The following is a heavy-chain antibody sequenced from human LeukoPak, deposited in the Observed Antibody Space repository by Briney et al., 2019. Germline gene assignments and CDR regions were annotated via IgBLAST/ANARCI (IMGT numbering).Heavy chain of an antibody. D-gene: IGHD4-11*01. Sequence: GGSLRLSCAASGFTFSGYFMSWIRQAPGKGLEWVSDISSSGYDKYYADSVKGRFTVSRDNAKNSLSLQVNSLRGEDTAVYYCARMTSRAFDIWGQGTMVTVSS. CDR2: ISSSGYDK. J-gene: IGHJ3*02. V-gene: IGHV3-11*01. CDR3: ARMTSRAFDI. CDR1: GFTFSGYF.